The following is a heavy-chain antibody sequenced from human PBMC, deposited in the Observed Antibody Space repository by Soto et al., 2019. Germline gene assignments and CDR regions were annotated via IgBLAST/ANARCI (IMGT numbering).Heavy chain of an antibody. Sequence: SETLSLTCIVSNYSISSGYHWGWIRQPPGKGLEGIGTIYQSGNTYQNPSLKSRVILSIDTSKNQFSLNLRNVTAADTAVYYCVRGKVNFDFWGKGILVTVPQ. CDR3: VRGKVNFDF. V-gene: IGHV4-38-2*02. CDR2: IYQSGNT. CDR1: NYSISSGYH. J-gene: IGHJ4*02.